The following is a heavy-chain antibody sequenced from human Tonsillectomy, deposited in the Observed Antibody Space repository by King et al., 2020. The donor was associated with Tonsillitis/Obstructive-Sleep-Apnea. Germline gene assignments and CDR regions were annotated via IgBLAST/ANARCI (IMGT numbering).Heavy chain of an antibody. J-gene: IGHJ4*02. V-gene: IGHV3-30*04. CDR2: ISYDGSNK. Sequence: VQLVESGGGVVQPGRSLRLSCAASGFTFSSYAMHWVRQAPGKGLEWVAVISYDGSNKYYADSVKGRFTISRDNSKNTLYLQMNSLRAEDTAVYYCARDKEFHRFDYWGQGTLVTVSS. D-gene: IGHD3-10*01. CDR1: GFTFSSYA. CDR3: ARDKEFHRFDY.